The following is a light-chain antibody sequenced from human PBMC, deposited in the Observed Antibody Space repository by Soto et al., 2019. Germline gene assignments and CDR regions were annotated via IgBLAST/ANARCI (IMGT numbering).Light chain of an antibody. CDR1: QSISSY. J-gene: IGKJ5*01. Sequence: DIQMTQSPSSLSASVGDRVTITCRASQSISSYLNWYQQKPGKAPKPLIYAASSLQSGVPARFSGSGSGTDFTLTISSLQPEDFVTYYCQQSYSTPITFGQGTRLEIK. V-gene: IGKV1-39*01. CDR3: QQSYSTPIT. CDR2: AAS.